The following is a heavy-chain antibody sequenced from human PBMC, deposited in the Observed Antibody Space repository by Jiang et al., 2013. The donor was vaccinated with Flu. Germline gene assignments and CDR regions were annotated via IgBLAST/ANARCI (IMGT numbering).Heavy chain of an antibody. CDR2: XFYSGST. CDR1: GGSIRSGGYY. Sequence: QTLSLTCTVSGGSIRSGGYYWSWIRQHPGKGLEWIGYXFYSGSTYYNPSLKSRVTISVDTSKNQFSLTLSSVTAADTAVYYCAREESIMVRGVNGMDVWGQGTTVTVSS. D-gene: IGHD3-10*01. J-gene: IGHJ6*02. V-gene: IGHV4-31*03. CDR3: AREESIMVRGVNGMDV.